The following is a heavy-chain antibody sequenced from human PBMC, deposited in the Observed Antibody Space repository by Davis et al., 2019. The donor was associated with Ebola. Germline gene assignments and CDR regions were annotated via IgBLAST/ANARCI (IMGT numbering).Heavy chain of an antibody. V-gene: IGHV3-7*01. Sequence: GESLKISCAASGFTFSSYWMTWGRQTPGKGLEWVANIKQDGSQKYYVSSVKGRFTISRDNAKNSLYLQMNSLRAEDTAVYYCAKGDCDSTSCLGAIDYWGQGTLVSVSS. CDR2: IKQDGSQK. CDR3: AKGDCDSTSCLGAIDY. CDR1: GFTFSSYW. J-gene: IGHJ4*02. D-gene: IGHD2-2*01.